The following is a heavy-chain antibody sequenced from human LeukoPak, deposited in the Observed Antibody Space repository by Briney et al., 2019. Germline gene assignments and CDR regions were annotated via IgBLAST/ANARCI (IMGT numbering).Heavy chain of an antibody. CDR1: GFTFSSYA. Sequence: GGSLRLSCAASGFTFSSYAMSWVRQAPGKGLEWVSAISGSGGSTYYADSVKGRFTISRDNSKNTLYLQMNSLRAEDTAVYYCAATRKGVVAATTHWGQGTLVTVSS. CDR3: AATRKGVVAATTH. CDR2: ISGSGGST. V-gene: IGHV3-23*01. J-gene: IGHJ4*02. D-gene: IGHD2-15*01.